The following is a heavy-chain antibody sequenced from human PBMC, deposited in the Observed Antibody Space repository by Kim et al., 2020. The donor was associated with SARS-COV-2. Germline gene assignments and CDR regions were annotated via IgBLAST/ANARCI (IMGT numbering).Heavy chain of an antibody. D-gene: IGHD3-10*01. V-gene: IGHV3-33*06. CDR3: AKAVGYYGSGSSYGMDV. J-gene: IGHJ6*02. Sequence: VKGRFTISRDNSKNTLYLQMNSLRAEDTAVYYCAKAVGYYGSGSSYGMDVWGQGTTVTVSS.